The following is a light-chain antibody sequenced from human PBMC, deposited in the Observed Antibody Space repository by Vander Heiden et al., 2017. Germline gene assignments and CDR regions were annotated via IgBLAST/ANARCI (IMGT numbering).Light chain of an antibody. V-gene: IGKV2-28*01. CDR1: QSLLHRYGCYY. J-gene: IGKJ2*01. CDR3: MQALHSPYT. CDR2: WGA. Sequence: IVVTQSPLSLPVPPGERASISCRSSQSLLHRYGCYYFHWFLQKPGQSPQLLIYWGANRASGVPYRFSGSGSGRYFTLQISRVEAEDFGVYYCMQALHSPYTFGQGTKLVIK.